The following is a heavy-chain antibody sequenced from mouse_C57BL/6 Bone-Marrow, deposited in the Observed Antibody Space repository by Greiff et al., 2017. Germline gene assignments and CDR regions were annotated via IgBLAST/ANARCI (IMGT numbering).Heavy chain of an antibody. V-gene: IGHV1-26*01. CDR1: GYTFTDYY. CDR3: ARSDSTAYLDY. D-gene: IGHD3-3*01. J-gene: IGHJ2*01. CDR2: INPNNGGT. Sequence: EVQLQQSGPELVKPGASVKISCKASGYTFTDYYMNWVKQSHGKSLEWIGDINPNNGGTSYNQKFKGKATLTVDKSSSTAYMELRSLTSEDSAVYYCARSDSTAYLDYWGQGTTLTVSS.